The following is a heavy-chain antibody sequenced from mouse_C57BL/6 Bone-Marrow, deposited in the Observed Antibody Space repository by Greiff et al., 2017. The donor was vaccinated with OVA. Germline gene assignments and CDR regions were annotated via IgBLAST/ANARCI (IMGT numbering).Heavy chain of an antibody. CDR1: GFTFSDFY. CDR3: ARDAPAWFAY. Sequence: EVKVVESGGGLVQSGRSLRLSCATSGFTFSDFYMEWVRQAPGKGLEWIAASRNKANDYTTEYSASVKGRFIVSRDTSQSILYLQMNALRAEDTAIYYCARDAPAWFAYWGQGTLVTVSA. J-gene: IGHJ3*01. CDR2: SRNKANDYTT. V-gene: IGHV7-1*01.